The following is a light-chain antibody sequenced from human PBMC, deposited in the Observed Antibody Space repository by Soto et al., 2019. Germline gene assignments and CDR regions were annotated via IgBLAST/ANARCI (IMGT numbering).Light chain of an antibody. CDR2: NYN. Sequence: QAVVTQPPSASGTPGQRVTISCSGSSSNIGSNTVNWYQQLPGTAPKLLIYNYNQRPSGVPDRFSGSKSGTSASLAISSLQSEDEADYYCASWDDSLNGRVFGGGTKLTVL. V-gene: IGLV1-44*01. J-gene: IGLJ2*01. CDR3: ASWDDSLNGRV. CDR1: SSNIGSNT.